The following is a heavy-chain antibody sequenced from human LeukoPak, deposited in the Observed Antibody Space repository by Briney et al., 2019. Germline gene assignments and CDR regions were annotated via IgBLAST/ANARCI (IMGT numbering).Heavy chain of an antibody. Sequence: GGSLRLSCAASEITVSSNYMSWVRQAPGKGLEWVSVIYSGGSTYYADSVKGRFTISRDNSKNTLYLQMNSLRAKDTAVYYCARERRDGYNVLDYWGQGTLVTVSS. J-gene: IGHJ4*02. CDR3: ARERRDGYNVLDY. CDR1: EITVSSNY. CDR2: IYSGGST. V-gene: IGHV3-53*01. D-gene: IGHD5-24*01.